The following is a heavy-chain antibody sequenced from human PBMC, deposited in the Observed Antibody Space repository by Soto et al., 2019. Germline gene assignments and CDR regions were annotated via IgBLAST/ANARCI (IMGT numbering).Heavy chain of an antibody. CDR3: ARDTFPHVDIVATTDAFDI. V-gene: IGHV3-30-3*01. CDR1: GFTFSSYA. D-gene: IGHD5-12*01. Sequence: PGGSLRLSCAASGFTFSSYAMHWVRQAPGKGLEWVAVISYDGSNKYYADSVKGRFTISRDNSKNTLYLQMNSLRAEDTAVYYCARDTFPHVDIVATTDAFDIWGQGTMVTV. J-gene: IGHJ3*02. CDR2: ISYDGSNK.